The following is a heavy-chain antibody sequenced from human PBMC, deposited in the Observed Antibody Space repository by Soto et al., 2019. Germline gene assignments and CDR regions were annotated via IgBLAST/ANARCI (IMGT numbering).Heavy chain of an antibody. Sequence: EVPLLESGGGLVQPGGSLRLSCAASGLTFKSYAMSWVRQAPGKGLEWVSGISGSGGSTDYADSVKGRFTISRDNSNNTLYLQMNSRRVEDTALYYCAKGQYSGVAGGLDYWGQGTLVTVSS. J-gene: IGHJ4*02. V-gene: IGHV3-23*01. CDR3: AKGQYSGVAGGLDY. CDR2: ISGSGGST. D-gene: IGHD1-26*01. CDR1: GLTFKSYA.